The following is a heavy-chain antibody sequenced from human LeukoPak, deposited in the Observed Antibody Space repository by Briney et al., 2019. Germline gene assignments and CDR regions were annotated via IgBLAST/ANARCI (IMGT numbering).Heavy chain of an antibody. CDR1: GGSISSYY. D-gene: IGHD3-10*01. V-gene: IGHV4-59*08. CDR3: ASQGITMVRGVRSYYYYGMDV. CDR2: IYYSGST. Sequence: PSETLSLTCTVSGGSISSYYWSWIRQPPGKGLEWIGYIYYSGSTYYNPSLKSRVTISVDTSKNQFSLKLSSVTAADTAVYYCASQGITMVRGVRSYYYYGMDVWGQGTTVTVSS. J-gene: IGHJ6*02.